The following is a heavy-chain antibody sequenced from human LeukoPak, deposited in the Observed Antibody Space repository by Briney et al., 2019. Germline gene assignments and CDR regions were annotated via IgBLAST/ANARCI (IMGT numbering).Heavy chain of an antibody. CDR1: GFTFNTFD. D-gene: IGHD3-16*01. CDR3: ARLGYYAVDV. CDR2: ISSGSSSR. V-gene: IGHV3-48*01. Sequence: PGGSLRLSCAASGFTFNTFDMTWVRQAPGKGLEWVSYISSGSSSRYYADSVKGRFTISRDNAKNSLYLQMNSLRAEDTAVYFCARLGYYAVDVWGQGTTVIVPS. J-gene: IGHJ6*02.